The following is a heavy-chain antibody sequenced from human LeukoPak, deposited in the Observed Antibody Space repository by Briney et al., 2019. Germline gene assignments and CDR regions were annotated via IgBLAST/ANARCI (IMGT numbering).Heavy chain of an antibody. CDR3: VRGGFFRYSGTSGDY. CDR2: IRQDGGET. V-gene: IGHV3-7*01. Sequence: GGSLRLSCAASGFLFGNYWMQWVRQAPGKGLEWVANIRQDGGETYYVDSVKGRFTISRDNAQNSLYLQMTSLRVEDMAIYYCVRGGFFRYSGTSGDYWGQGSQVTVSS. D-gene: IGHD1-26*01. CDR1: GFLFGNYW. J-gene: IGHJ4*02.